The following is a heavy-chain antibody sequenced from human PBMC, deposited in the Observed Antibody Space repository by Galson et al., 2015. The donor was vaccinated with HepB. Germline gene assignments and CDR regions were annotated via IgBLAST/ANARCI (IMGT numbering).Heavy chain of an antibody. J-gene: IGHJ6*03. CDR1: GFTFSSYG. CDR3: ARGAYSSSWYVYYYYMDV. Sequence: SLRLSCAASGFTFSSYGMHWVRQAPGKGLEWVAVISYDGSNKYCADSVKGRFTISRDNSKNTLYLQMNSLRAEDTAVYYCARGAYSSSWYVYYYYMDVWGKGTTVTVSS. V-gene: IGHV3-30*03. D-gene: IGHD6-13*01. CDR2: ISYDGSNK.